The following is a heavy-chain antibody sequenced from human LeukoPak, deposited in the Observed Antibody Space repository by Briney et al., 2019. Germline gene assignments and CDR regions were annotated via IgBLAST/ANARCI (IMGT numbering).Heavy chain of an antibody. CDR2: IIASGGST. V-gene: IGHV3-23*01. Sequence: GRSLRLSCAASGFTFSSYGMSWVRQAPGKGLEWVSTIIASGGSTYDADSVKGRFTISRDNAKNSLYLQMNSLRAEDTAVYYCAKDFNWAFDYWGRGTLVIVSS. J-gene: IGHJ4*02. CDR3: AKDFNWAFDY. CDR1: GFTFSSYG. D-gene: IGHD1-1*01.